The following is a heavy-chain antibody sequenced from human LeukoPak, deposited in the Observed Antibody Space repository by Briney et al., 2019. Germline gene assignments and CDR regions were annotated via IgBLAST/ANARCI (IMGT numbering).Heavy chain of an antibody. CDR3: VRGYCSGGSCYARAFDI. CDR2: INSDGRST. V-gene: IGHV3-74*01. J-gene: IGHJ3*02. CDR1: GFTFSGYW. Sequence: GGSLRLACAASGFTFSGYWMHWVRQAPEKGLVWVSRINSDGRSTSYADSVKGRFTISRDNAKNSLYLQMNSLRAEDTAVYYCVRGYCSGGSCYARAFDIWGQGTMVTVSS. D-gene: IGHD2-15*01.